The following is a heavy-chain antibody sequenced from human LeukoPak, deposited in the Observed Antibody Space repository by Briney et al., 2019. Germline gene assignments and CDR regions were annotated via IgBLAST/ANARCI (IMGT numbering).Heavy chain of an antibody. CDR1: GYSISSGYY. CDR2: IYHSGST. J-gene: IGHJ4*02. CDR3: ARDLAAAGPYYFDY. V-gene: IGHV4-38-2*02. Sequence: SETLSLTCTVSGYSISSGYYWGWIRQPPGKGLEWIGSIYHSGSTYYNPSLKSRVTISVDTSKNQFSLKLSSVTAADTAVYYCARDLAAAGPYYFDYWGQGTLVTVSS. D-gene: IGHD6-13*01.